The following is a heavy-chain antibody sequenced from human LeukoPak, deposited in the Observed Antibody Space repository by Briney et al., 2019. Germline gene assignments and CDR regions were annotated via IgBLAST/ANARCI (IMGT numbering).Heavy chain of an antibody. Sequence: ASVKVSCKASGYTFTGYYMHWVRQAPGQGLEWMGWINPNSGGTNYAQKFQGRVTMTRDTSISTAYMELSRLRSDDTAVYYCARDRDIVATTEYLFDYWGQGTLVTVSS. CDR2: INPNSGGT. D-gene: IGHD5-12*01. J-gene: IGHJ4*02. CDR3: ARDRDIVATTEYLFDY. CDR1: GYTFTGYY. V-gene: IGHV1-2*02.